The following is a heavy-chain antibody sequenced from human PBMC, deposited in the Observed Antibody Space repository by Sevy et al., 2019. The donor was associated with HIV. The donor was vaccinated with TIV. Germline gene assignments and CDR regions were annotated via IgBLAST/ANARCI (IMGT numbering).Heavy chain of an antibody. Sequence: GGSLRLSCAASGFTFSSYSMNWVRQAPGKGLEWVSSISSSSSYIYYADSVKGRFTISRDNAKNSLYLQMNSLRAEDXXXXXXXXXXXXXXXXXYYYVDYWGQGTLVTVSS. CDR2: ISSSSSYI. J-gene: IGHJ4*02. V-gene: IGHV3-21*01. CDR1: GFTFSSYS. CDR3: XXXXXXXXXXXYYYVDY.